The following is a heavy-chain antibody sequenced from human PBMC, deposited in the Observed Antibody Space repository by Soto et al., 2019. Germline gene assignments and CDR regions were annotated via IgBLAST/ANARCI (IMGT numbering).Heavy chain of an antibody. CDR3: ARDSSRLEWLLGDAFDI. CDR1: GFTFSSYT. V-gene: IGHV3-30-3*01. J-gene: IGHJ3*02. D-gene: IGHD3-3*01. Sequence: GGSLRLSCAVSGFTFSSYTMHWVRQAPGKGLEWVAVISYDGGNKYYADSVKGRFTISRDNSKNTLYLQMNSLRAEDTAVYFCARDSSRLEWLLGDAFDIWGQGTMVTVSS. CDR2: ISYDGGNK.